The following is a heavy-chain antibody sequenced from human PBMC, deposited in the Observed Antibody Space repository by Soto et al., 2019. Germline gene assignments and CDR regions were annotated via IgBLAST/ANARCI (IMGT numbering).Heavy chain of an antibody. D-gene: IGHD2-15*01. J-gene: IGHJ6*02. CDR1: GFTFNTYG. V-gene: IGHV3-33*01. CDR2: IWYDGSNK. Sequence: QVQLVESGGGVAQPGGSLRLSCTTSGFTFNTYGMHWVRQAPGKGLVWVAIIWYDGSNKYYADSVKGRFTISRDNSKNTLYLQMNSLSAEDTALYYCARADCTGAYCYSWPFNYGVDVWGQGTTVTVSS. CDR3: ARADCTGAYCYSWPFNYGVDV.